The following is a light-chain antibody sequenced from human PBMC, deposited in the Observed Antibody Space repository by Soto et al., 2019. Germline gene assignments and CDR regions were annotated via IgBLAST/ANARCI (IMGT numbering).Light chain of an antibody. V-gene: IGKV3-20*01. J-gene: IGKJ5*01. Sequence: EIVLTQSPGTLSLSPGETATLSCRASQSVSSSYLAWYQQKPGQAPRLLVYGSYHRATGIADRFSGSGSGTDFTLTISRLEPEDFAVYYCQQYGSSPITFGQGTRLEIK. CDR2: GSY. CDR1: QSVSSSY. CDR3: QQYGSSPIT.